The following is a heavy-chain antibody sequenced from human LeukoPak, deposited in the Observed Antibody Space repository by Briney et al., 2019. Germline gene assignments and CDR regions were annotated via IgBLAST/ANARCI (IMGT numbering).Heavy chain of an antibody. CDR3: ARVVEGTSMIDY. D-gene: IGHD5-18*01. J-gene: IGHJ4*02. Sequence: ASVKVSCKASGYTFSGYYIHWVRQAPGQGLEWMGWINPNSGGTNYAQKFRGRVTMTRDTSISTAYMELSRLRSDDTAVYYCARVVEGTSMIDYWGQGTLVTVAS. V-gene: IGHV1-2*02. CDR1: GYTFSGYY. CDR2: INPNSGGT.